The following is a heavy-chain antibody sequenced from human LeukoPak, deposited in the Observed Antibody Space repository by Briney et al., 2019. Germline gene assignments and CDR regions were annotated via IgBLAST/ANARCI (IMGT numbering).Heavy chain of an antibody. CDR2: IIPIFGTA. V-gene: IGHV1-69*13. J-gene: IGHJ4*02. Sequence: ASVKVSCKASGGTFSSYAISWVRQAPGQGLEWMGGIIPIFGTANYAQKFQGRVTITADESTSTAYMELSSVRSEDTAVYYCAREGVVPAALDYWGQGTLVTVSS. D-gene: IGHD2-2*01. CDR3: AREGVVPAALDY. CDR1: GGTFSSYA.